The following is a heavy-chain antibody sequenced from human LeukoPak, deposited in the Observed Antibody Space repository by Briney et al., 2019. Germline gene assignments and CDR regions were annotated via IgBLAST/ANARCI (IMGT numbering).Heavy chain of an antibody. CDR3: ARATVTYCSGGSCYSFDP. V-gene: IGHV1-8*03. CDR2: MNPNSGNT. CDR1: GYTFTSYD. D-gene: IGHD2-15*01. Sequence: ASVKVSRKASGYTFTSYDINWVRQATGQGLEWMGWMNPNSGNTGYAQKFQGRVTITRNTSISTAYMELSRLRSDDTAVYYCARATVTYCSGGSCYSFDPWGQGTLVTVSS. J-gene: IGHJ5*02.